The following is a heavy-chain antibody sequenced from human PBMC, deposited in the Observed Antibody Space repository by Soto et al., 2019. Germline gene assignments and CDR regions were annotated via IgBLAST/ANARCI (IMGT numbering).Heavy chain of an antibody. Sequence: SESLSLTCTVSSGSISDYRWSWVRQPAGKGLEWIGRIFASGRTNYNPSLQSRVTMSVDTSKNQFSLKLYSVTAADTAVYYCTRGTFETTAPFYWGQGTLVTVSS. J-gene: IGHJ4*02. D-gene: IGHD1-7*01. CDR2: IFASGRT. CDR3: TRGTFETTAPFY. V-gene: IGHV4-4*07. CDR1: SGSISDYR.